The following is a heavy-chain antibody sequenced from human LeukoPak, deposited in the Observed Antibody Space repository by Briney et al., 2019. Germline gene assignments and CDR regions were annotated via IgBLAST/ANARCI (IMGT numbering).Heavy chain of an antibody. CDR3: ARVRKRRSRGVRGPVDY. D-gene: IGHD3-10*01. Sequence: GGSLRLSCAASGFTFNCYWLSWVRQAPGKGLEWVTNIKQDGSEKYYVDSVKGRFTISRDNAKNSLYLQMNSLRAEDTAVYYCARVRKRRSRGVRGPVDYGGQGTLVTVSS. CDR2: IKQDGSEK. J-gene: IGHJ4*02. CDR1: GFTFNCYW. V-gene: IGHV3-7*01.